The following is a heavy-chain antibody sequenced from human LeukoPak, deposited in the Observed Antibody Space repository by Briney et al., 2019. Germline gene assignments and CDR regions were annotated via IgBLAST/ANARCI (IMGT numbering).Heavy chain of an antibody. CDR2: IRYDGNNK. CDR3: AKDRWGAVASFDY. V-gene: IGHV3-30*02. D-gene: IGHD6-19*01. CDR1: GFPFSDYV. J-gene: IGHJ4*02. Sequence: GGSLRLSCAASGFPFSDYVMHWVRQAPGKGLEWVSVIRYDGNNKYYADSVKGRFTISRDNSKNTLYLQMNSLESEDTAVYYCAKDRWGAVASFDYWGQGTLVTVSS.